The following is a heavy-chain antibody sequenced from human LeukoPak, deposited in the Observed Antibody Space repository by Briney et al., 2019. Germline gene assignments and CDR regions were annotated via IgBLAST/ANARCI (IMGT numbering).Heavy chain of an antibody. CDR1: GYTFTSYG. J-gene: IGHJ4*02. V-gene: IGHV1-18*01. CDR3: ARADDRAVAGVGDY. Sequence: ASVKVSCKASGYTFTSYGISWVRQAAGQGLEWMGWISAYNGNTNYAQKLQGRVTMTTDTSTSTAYMELRSLRSDDTAVYYCARADDRAVAGVGDYWGQATLVTVSS. D-gene: IGHD6-19*01. CDR2: ISAYNGNT.